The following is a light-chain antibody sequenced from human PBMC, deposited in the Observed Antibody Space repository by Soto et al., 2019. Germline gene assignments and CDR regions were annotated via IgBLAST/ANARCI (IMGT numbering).Light chain of an antibody. J-gene: IGKJ1*01. Sequence: IQMTQSPSTLSASVGDRVTITCRASQSISRWVAWYQQKPGKAPKLLIYDASSLESGVPARFSGSGSGTEFTLTIRSLQPDDFATYYCQQYDSYWTFGPGTKV. V-gene: IGKV1-5*01. CDR1: QSISRW. CDR3: QQYDSYWT. CDR2: DAS.